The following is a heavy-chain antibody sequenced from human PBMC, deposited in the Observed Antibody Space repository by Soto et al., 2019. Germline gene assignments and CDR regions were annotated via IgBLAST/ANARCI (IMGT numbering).Heavy chain of an antibody. CDR1: GGSIIDSGSFY. Sequence: QVQRQESGPGLVKPSQTLYLTCSVSGGSIIDSGSFYWNWIRQHPGKGLEWIGYIYYSGSTYYNRSLKSRATISLDTSKNQFSLKLTSVTAADTAIYYCARGEVVASNWFDPWGQGTLVTVSS. CDR2: IYYSGST. J-gene: IGHJ5*02. D-gene: IGHD2-15*01. V-gene: IGHV4-31*03. CDR3: ARGEVVASNWFDP.